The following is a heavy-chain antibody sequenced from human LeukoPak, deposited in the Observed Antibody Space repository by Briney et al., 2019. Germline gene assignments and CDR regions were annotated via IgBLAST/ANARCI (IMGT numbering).Heavy chain of an antibody. CDR3: ASQFGTTGRGAFDI. V-gene: IGHV4-39*01. CDR1: GGSISSSSYY. D-gene: IGHD1-1*01. Sequence: PSETLSLTCTVSGGSISSSSYYWGWIRQPPGKGLEWIGSIYYSGTTYYNPSLKSRVTISVGTSKNQFSLKLSSVTAADTAVYYCASQFGTTGRGAFDIWGQGTMVTVSS. CDR2: IYYSGTT. J-gene: IGHJ3*02.